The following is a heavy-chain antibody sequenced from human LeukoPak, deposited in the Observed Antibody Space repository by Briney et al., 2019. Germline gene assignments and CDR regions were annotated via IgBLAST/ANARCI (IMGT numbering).Heavy chain of an antibody. D-gene: IGHD3-3*01. J-gene: IGHJ4*02. Sequence: GSVKGSCKASGYTFTSHCISRVGQAPGPRLEWMGLISAYNCNTNYAQKLQGRVTMTTDTSTSTAYMELRSLRSDDTAVYYCARDSGRYDFWSGYRPLYYFDYWGQGTLVTVSS. CDR2: ISAYNCNT. CDR3: ARDSGRYDFWSGYRPLYYFDY. CDR1: GYTFTSHC. V-gene: IGHV1-18*01.